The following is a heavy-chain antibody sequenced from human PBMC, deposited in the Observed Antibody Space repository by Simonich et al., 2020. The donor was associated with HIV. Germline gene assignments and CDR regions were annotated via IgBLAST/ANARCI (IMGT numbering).Heavy chain of an antibody. CDR2: ISYDGSNK. Sequence: QVQLVESGGGVVQPGRSLRLSCATSGFTFSSYAMHWVRQAPGKGLEWVSVISYDGSNKYYADSGKGRFTISRDTSKNTLFLQMNSLRADDTAVYSCARSVDIVATDTFDSWGQGTLVTVSS. CDR3: ARSVDIVATDTFDS. V-gene: IGHV3-30*07. J-gene: IGHJ4*02. CDR1: GFTFSSYA. D-gene: IGHD5-12*01.